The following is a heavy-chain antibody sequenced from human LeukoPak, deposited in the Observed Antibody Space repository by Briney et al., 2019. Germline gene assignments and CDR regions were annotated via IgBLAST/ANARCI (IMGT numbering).Heavy chain of an antibody. V-gene: IGHV4-59*08. CDR3: ARLPYCSTTSCYYWFDP. D-gene: IGHD2-2*01. Sequence: SETLSLTCTVSGDSIRRYYWSWIRQPPGKGLEWIGYIYYSGSTKYNPSLKSRVTISVHTSKNQFSLKLSSVTAADTAVYYCARLPYCSTTSCYYWFDPWGQGTLVTVSS. CDR1: GDSIRRYY. J-gene: IGHJ5*02. CDR2: IYYSGST.